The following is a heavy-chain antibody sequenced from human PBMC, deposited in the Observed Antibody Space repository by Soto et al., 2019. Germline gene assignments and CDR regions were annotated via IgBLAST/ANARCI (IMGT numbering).Heavy chain of an antibody. D-gene: IGHD3-22*01. CDR2: ISAYNRNT. J-gene: IGHJ6*02. V-gene: IGHV1-18*01. CDR3: ARDYYDSSGYHRNRPYYYYGMDV. Sequence: QVQLVQSGAEVKKPGASVKVSCKASGYTFTSYGISWVRQAPGQGLEWMGWISAYNRNTNYAQKLQRRVTTTTDTSTSTAYMELRSLRSDDTAVYYCARDYYDSSGYHRNRPYYYYGMDVWGQGTTVTVSS. CDR1: GYTFTSYG.